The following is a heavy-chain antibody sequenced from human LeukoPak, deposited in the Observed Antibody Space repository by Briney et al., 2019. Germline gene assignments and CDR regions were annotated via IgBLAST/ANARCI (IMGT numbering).Heavy chain of an antibody. J-gene: IGHJ3*02. Sequence: SETLSLTCTVSGGSISSYYWSWIRQPPGEGLEWIGYIYYSGSTSYNPSLKSRVTMPVDTSKNQFSLKLSSVTAADTAVYYCARDRQHRDAFDIWGQGTMVTVSS. V-gene: IGHV4-59*01. CDR3: ARDRQHRDAFDI. CDR2: IYYSGST. CDR1: GGSISSYY.